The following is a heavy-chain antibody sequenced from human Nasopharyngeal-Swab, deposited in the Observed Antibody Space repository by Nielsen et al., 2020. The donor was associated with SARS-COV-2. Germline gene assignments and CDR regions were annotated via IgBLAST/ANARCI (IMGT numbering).Heavy chain of an antibody. J-gene: IGHJ3*02. Sequence: WVRQAPGQGLEWMEGIIPIFGTANYAQKFQGRVTITADESTSTAYMELSSLRSEDTAVYYCARGPSSGYYLYAFDIWGQGTMVTVSS. CDR2: IIPIFGTA. CDR3: ARGPSSGYYLYAFDI. V-gene: IGHV1-69*01. D-gene: IGHD3-22*01.